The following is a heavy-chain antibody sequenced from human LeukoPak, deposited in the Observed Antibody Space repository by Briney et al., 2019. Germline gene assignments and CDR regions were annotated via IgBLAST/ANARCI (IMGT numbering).Heavy chain of an antibody. CDR3: AKVQYYYGSGSYGGTDY. J-gene: IGHJ4*02. V-gene: IGHV3-30*02. Sequence: GGSLRLSCAASGFTFSSFGMHWVRQAPGKGLEWAAITRNDGSNKYYADSVKGRFTISRDNSKNTLYLQMNSLRAEDTAVYYCAKVQYYYGSGSYGGTDYWGQGTLVTVSS. D-gene: IGHD3-10*01. CDR1: GFTFSSFG. CDR2: TRNDGSNK.